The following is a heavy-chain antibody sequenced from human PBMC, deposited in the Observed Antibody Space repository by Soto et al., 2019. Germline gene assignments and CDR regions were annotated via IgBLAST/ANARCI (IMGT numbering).Heavy chain of an antibody. CDR3: ARDRALSGGSGRSGGWFDP. D-gene: IGHD6-19*01. CDR1: GFIGSTYH. V-gene: IGHV3-53*01. J-gene: IGHJ5*02. CDR2: IYSGGGI. Sequence: EVQLVESGGGLVQPGGSLRLSCAGSGFIGSTYHMSWVRQTPGKGLEWVTGIYSGGGIYYSDSVRGRFTISIDDSTNTLYLQMNSLRGEDTAVYYCARDRALSGGSGRSGGWFDPWGQGTLVTVSS.